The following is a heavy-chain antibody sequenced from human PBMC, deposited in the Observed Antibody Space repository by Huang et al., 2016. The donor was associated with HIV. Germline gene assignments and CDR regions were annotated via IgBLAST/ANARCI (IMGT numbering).Heavy chain of an antibody. CDR3: ARERMMSWLDDHDAFDI. J-gene: IGHJ3*02. D-gene: IGHD1-1*01. V-gene: IGHV4-34*01. CDR1: GGSFSGYY. Sequence: QVQLQQWGAGLLKPSVTLSLTCAVYGGSFSGYYWSWIRQSPGKGREWIGEINHSGSTNSNPSLKSRLTRSVDTSKNQFSLKLSSVTAADTAVYYCARERMMSWLDDHDAFDIWGQGTMVTVSS. CDR2: INHSGST.